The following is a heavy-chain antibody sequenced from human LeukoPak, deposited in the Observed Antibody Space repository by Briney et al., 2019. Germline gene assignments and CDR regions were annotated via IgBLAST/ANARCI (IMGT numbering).Heavy chain of an antibody. V-gene: IGHV3-21*01. CDR1: GFTFSSYS. J-gene: IGHJ4*02. Sequence: GRSLRLSCAASGFTFSSYSMNWVRQAPGKGLEWASSISSSSSYIYYADSVKGRFTISRDNAKNSLYLQMNSLRAEDTAVYYCARDSGYSGYDYVGYFDYWGQGTLVTVSS. CDR3: ARDSGYSGYDYVGYFDY. CDR2: ISSSSSYI. D-gene: IGHD5-12*01.